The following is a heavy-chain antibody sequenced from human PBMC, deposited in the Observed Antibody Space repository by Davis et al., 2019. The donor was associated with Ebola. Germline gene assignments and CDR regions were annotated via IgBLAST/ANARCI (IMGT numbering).Heavy chain of an antibody. V-gene: IGHV3-11*05. J-gene: IGHJ4*02. D-gene: IGHD1-26*01. Sequence: PGGSLRLSCTASGFTFSDYYMSWIRQAPGKGLEWVSHISSRSGYPNYADSVKGRFTISRDNAKTSLYLQMSSLRPEDTALYYCARGWDLDHWGQGTVVTVSS. CDR2: ISSRSGYP. CDR3: ARGWDLDH. CDR1: GFTFSDYY.